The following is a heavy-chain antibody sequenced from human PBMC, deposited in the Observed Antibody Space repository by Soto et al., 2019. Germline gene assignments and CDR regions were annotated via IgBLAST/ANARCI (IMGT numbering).Heavy chain of an antibody. CDR3: ARDLHYYDSTERGLGY. CDR2: IWYDGSNK. D-gene: IGHD3-22*01. CDR1: GFTFSSYG. J-gene: IGHJ4*02. Sequence: QVQLVESGGGVVQPGRSLRLSCAASGFTFSSYGMHWVRQAPGKGLEWVAVIWYDGSNKYYADSVKGRFTISRDNSKNTLYLQMNSLRAEDTAVYYCARDLHYYDSTERGLGYWGQGTLVTVSS. V-gene: IGHV3-33*01.